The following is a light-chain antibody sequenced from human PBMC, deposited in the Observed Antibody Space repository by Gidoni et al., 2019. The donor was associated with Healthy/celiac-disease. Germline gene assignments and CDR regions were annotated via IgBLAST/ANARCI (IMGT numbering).Light chain of an antibody. CDR1: QSISSW. Sequence: DIQVTQSPSTLSAAVGDRVTIPGRASQSISSWLAWDQQKPGKAPKLLIYKASSLESGVPSRFSGSGSGTEFTRTISSLQPDDFATYYCQQYNSWTFGQGTKVEIK. CDR3: QQYNSWT. CDR2: KAS. J-gene: IGKJ1*01. V-gene: IGKV1-5*03.